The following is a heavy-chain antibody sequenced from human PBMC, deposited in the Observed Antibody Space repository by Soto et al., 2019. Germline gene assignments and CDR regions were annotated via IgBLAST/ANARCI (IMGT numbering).Heavy chain of an antibody. CDR1: GFTFDDYA. CDR3: AKDILFGETSYYYGMDV. J-gene: IGHJ6*02. CDR2: ISWNSARI. D-gene: IGHD3-10*01. V-gene: IGHV3-9*01. Sequence: EVQLVESGGGLVPPGRSLRLSCGASGFTFDDYAMHWVRQAPGKGLEWVSGISWNSARIDYADSVKGRFTVSRDNAKNSLYLQMNSLRAEYTALYFCAKDILFGETSYYYGMDVWGQGTTVTVSS.